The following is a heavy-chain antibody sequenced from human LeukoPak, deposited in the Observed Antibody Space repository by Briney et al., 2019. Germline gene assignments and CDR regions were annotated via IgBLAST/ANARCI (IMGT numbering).Heavy chain of an antibody. Sequence: PGGSLRLSCAASGFTFSSYGMHWVRQAPGKGLEWVAFIRYDGSNKYYADSVKGRFTISRDNSKNTLYLQMHSLRAEDTAVYYCAKVEGGMVRGVIIAPWGQGTLVTVSS. D-gene: IGHD3-10*01. CDR1: GFTFSSYG. CDR2: IRYDGSNK. J-gene: IGHJ4*02. CDR3: AKVEGGMVRGVIIAP. V-gene: IGHV3-30*02.